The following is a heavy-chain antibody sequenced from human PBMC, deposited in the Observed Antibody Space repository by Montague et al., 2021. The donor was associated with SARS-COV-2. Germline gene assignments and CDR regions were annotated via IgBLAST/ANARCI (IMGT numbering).Heavy chain of an antibody. CDR3: TLLQEHL. V-gene: IGHV3-21*01. J-gene: IGHJ6*01. Sequence: SLRLSCAASGFRISSHTMNWVRQAPGQGLEWVSSSSKSGDYIYYADSVKGRFTISRDNAKNSMNLQMNSLHQGPIGLPPGTLLQEHLWG. CDR1: GFRISSHT. CDR2: SSKSGDYI.